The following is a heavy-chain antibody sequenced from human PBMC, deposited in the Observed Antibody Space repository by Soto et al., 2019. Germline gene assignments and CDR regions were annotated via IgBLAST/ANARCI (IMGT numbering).Heavy chain of an antibody. Sequence: QVQLQESGPGLVKPSQTLSLTCTVSGDSINNGDCYWSWLRQLPGKGLEWIGYIYYSGSKYYNPYLKSRVSMSVDTSKIQFSLNLTSVTAADTAVYYCAREKEDDSGDYNAFDIWGQGTVVTVSS. V-gene: IGHV4-31*03. CDR2: IYYSGSK. CDR3: AREKEDDSGDYNAFDI. J-gene: IGHJ3*02. CDR1: GDSINNGDCY. D-gene: IGHD4-17*01.